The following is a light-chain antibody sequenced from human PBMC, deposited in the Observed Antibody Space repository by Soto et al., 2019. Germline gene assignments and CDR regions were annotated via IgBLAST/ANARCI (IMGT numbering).Light chain of an antibody. J-gene: IGKJ2*01. V-gene: IGKV3-11*01. CDR1: QSVSSY. Sequence: EIVLTQSPATLSLPPGERATLSCRASQSVSSYLAWYQQKPGQAPRLLVYDASNRATGIPAKFSGSGSGTDFTLTISSLEPEDFAVYYCQQRSTWPHAFGQGTKVDIK. CDR3: QQRSTWPHA. CDR2: DAS.